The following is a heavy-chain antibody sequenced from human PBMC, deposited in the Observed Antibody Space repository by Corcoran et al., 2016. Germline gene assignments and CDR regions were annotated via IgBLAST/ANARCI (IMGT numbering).Heavy chain of an antibody. D-gene: IGHD3-10*01. CDR3: TTDPHITMVRGVMSAFDI. CDR2: IKSKTDGGTT. V-gene: IGHV3-15*01. J-gene: IGHJ3*02. Sequence: EVQLVESGGGLVKPGGSLRLSCAASGFTFSNAWMSWVRQAPGKGLEWVGRIKSKTDGGTTDYAAPVKGRFTISRDDSKNTLYLQMNSLKTEDTAVYYCTTDPHITMVRGVMSAFDIWGQDTMVTVSS. CDR1: GFTFSNAW.